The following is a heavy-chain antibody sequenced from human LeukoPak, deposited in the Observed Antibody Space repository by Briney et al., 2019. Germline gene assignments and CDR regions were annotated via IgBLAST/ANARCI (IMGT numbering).Heavy chain of an antibody. V-gene: IGHV3-9*01. CDR2: ISWNSGSI. Sequence: PGRSLRLSCAASGFTFDDYAMHWVRQAPGKGLEWVSGISWNSGSIGYADSVKGRFTISRDNTKNSLYLQMNSLRAEDTAVYYCARDLDIDYGDFDDLARGGMDVWGQGTTVTVSS. CDR3: ARDLDIDYGDFDDLARGGMDV. D-gene: IGHD4-17*01. J-gene: IGHJ6*02. CDR1: GFTFDDYA.